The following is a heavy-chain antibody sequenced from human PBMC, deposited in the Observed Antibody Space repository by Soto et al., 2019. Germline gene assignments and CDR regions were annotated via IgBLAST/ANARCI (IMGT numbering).Heavy chain of an antibody. V-gene: IGHV1-69*12. D-gene: IGHD3-10*01. CDR3: AKERSYGGPYVCYGMTI. J-gene: IGHJ6*02. Sequence: QVQLVQSGAEVKKPGSSVRVSCKTSGGTFSNYAFNWVRQAPGQGLECVGGIIPFFGTANYTQKFQGRVTITADESTATVYMELRTLTSEDTAIYYCAKERSYGGPYVCYGMTIWGQGTPVIVSS. CDR2: IIPFFGTA. CDR1: GGTFSNYA.